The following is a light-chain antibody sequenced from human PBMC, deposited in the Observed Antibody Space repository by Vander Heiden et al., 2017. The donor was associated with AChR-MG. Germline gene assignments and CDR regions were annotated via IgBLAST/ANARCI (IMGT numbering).Light chain of an antibody. V-gene: IGKV1-39*01. CDR2: AAF. CDR3: QHSYSTPWT. CDR1: QSISTY. Sequence: DSQMTQSPSSLSASVGDRVTITCRASQSISTYLSWYQQKPGRAPELLIYAAFNLQSGVPSRFTGSGLGTDFTLTISSLQPEDFATYYCQHSYSTPWTFRQGTKVEIK. J-gene: IGKJ1*01.